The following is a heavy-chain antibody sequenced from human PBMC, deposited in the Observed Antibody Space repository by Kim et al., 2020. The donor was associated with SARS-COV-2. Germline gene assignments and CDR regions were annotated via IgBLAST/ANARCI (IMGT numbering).Heavy chain of an antibody. V-gene: IGHV4-39*07. CDR3: ARNYCSGGSCHNDY. Sequence: PSLKSRVTISVDTSKNQFSRKLSSVTAADTAVYYCARNYCSGGSCHNDYWGQGTLVTVSS. D-gene: IGHD2-15*01. J-gene: IGHJ4*02.